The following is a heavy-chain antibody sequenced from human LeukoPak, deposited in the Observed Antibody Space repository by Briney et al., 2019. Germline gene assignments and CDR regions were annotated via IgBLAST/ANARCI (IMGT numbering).Heavy chain of an antibody. CDR1: GGSISSYY. J-gene: IGHJ3*02. CDR3: ARDRGYCSSTSCCGVAFDI. D-gene: IGHD2-2*03. CDR2: IYYSGST. Sequence: PSETLSLTCTVSGGSISSYYWSWIRQPPGKGLEWIGYIYYSGSTNYNPSLKSRVTISVDTSKNQFSLKLSSVTAADTAVYYCARDRGYCSSTSCCGVAFDIWGQGTMVTVSS. V-gene: IGHV4-59*01.